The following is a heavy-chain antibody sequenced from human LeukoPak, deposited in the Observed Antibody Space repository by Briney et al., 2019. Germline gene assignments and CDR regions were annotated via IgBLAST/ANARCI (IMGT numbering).Heavy chain of an antibody. CDR2: ISSSSSYI. CDR3: ARAGMAAAGTPIDY. V-gene: IGHV3-21*01. J-gene: IGHJ4*02. CDR1: GFTFSSYS. D-gene: IGHD6-13*01. Sequence: GGSLRLSCAASGFTFSSYSMNWVRQAPGKGLEWVSSISSSSSYIYYADSVKGRFTISRDNAKNSLYLQMNSLRAEDTAVYYCARAGMAAAGTPIDYWGQGTLVTVSS.